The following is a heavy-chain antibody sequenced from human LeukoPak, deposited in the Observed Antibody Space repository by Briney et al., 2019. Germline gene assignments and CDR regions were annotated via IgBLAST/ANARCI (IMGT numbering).Heavy chain of an antibody. CDR1: EFTFTTYG. CDR3: ARDWKTNSFDY. CDR2: IYYDGSNI. V-gene: IGHV3-33*01. Sequence: PGGSLRLSCAASEFTFTTYGMHWVREAPGKGLVWVAFIYYDGSNIYYADYVKGRFTISRDISKNTLYLQMDSLRAEDTAIYYCARDWKTNSFDYWGQGTLVTVSS. J-gene: IGHJ4*02. D-gene: IGHD1-1*01.